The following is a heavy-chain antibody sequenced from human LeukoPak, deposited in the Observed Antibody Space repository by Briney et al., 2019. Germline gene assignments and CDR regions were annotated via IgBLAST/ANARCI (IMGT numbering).Heavy chain of an antibody. D-gene: IGHD3-9*01. J-gene: IGHJ4*02. CDR1: GYSFTSYW. CDR3: ARHLGADILPGFDY. V-gene: IGHV5-10-1*01. Sequence: GESLKISCKGSGYSFTSYWISWVRQMPGKGLEWMGMIDPSDSYTNYSPSFQGHVTISADKSISTAYLQWSSLKASDTAMYYCARHLGADILPGFDYWGQGTLVTVSS. CDR2: IDPSDSYT.